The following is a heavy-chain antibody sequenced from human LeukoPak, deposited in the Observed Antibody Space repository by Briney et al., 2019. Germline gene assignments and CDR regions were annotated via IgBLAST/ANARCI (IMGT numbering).Heavy chain of an antibody. J-gene: IGHJ6*02. D-gene: IGHD2-15*01. CDR2: IIPIFGTA. CDR3: ARDLARYCSGGSCYSGSYYYFGMDV. V-gene: IGHV1-69*13. Sequence: ASVKVSCKASGGTFSSYAISWVRQAPGQGLEWMGGIIPIFGTANYAQKFQGRVTITADESTSTAYMELSSLRSEDTAVYYCARDLARYCSGGSCYSGSYYYFGMDVWGQGTTVTVSS. CDR1: GGTFSSYA.